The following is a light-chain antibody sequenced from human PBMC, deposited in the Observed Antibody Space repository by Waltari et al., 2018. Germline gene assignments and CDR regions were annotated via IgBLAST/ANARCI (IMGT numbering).Light chain of an antibody. CDR2: EGS. CDR1: RSDVGRYNL. CDR3: CSYAGSSTPVV. V-gene: IGLV2-23*01. J-gene: IGLJ2*01. Sequence: QSALTQPASVSGSHGQSITISCTGTRSDVGRYNLVSWYQQHPGKAPKLMIYEGSKLPSGVSNRFSGSKSGNTASLTISGLQAEDEADYYCCSYAGSSTPVVFGGGTKLTVL.